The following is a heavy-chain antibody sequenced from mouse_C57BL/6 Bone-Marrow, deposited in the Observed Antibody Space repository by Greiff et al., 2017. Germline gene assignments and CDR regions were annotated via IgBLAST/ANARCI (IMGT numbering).Heavy chain of an antibody. Sequence: QVQLQQPGAELVKPGASVKLSCKASGYTFTSYWMQWVKQRPGQGLEWIGEIDPSDSYTNYNQKFQGKATLTVDTSSSTAYMQLSSLTSEDSAVYYCAKLGRFAYWGQGTLVTVSA. CDR2: IDPSDSYT. CDR1: GYTFTSYW. J-gene: IGHJ3*01. V-gene: IGHV1-50*01. D-gene: IGHD4-1*01. CDR3: AKLGRFAY.